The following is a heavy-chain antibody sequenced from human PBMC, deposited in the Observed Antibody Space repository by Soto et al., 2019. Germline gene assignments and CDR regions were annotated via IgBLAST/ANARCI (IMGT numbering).Heavy chain of an antibody. CDR3: AREVAPITSGC. V-gene: IGHV3-30-3*01. CDR2: ISYDGSNK. Sequence: GGSLRLSCAASGFTFSSYAMHWVRQAPGKGLEWVAVISYDGSNKYYADSVKGRFTISRDNSKNTLYLQMNSLRAEDTAVYYCAREVAPITSGCWGRGSLVSVSS. J-gene: IGHJ1*01. CDR1: GFTFSSYA. D-gene: IGHD1-26*01.